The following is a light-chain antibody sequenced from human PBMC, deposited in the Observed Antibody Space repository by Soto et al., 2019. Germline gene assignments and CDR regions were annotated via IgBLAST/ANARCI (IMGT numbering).Light chain of an antibody. CDR2: AAS. V-gene: IGKV1-9*01. CDR3: QQLNSYAFT. CDR1: QGISSY. J-gene: IGKJ3*01. Sequence: DIQLTQSPSFLSASVGDRVTITCRASQGISSYLAWYQQKPGKAPKLLIYAASTLQSGVPSRFSGSGSGTAFTLTISSLQPEDFATYYCQQLNSYAFTFGPGTKVDIK.